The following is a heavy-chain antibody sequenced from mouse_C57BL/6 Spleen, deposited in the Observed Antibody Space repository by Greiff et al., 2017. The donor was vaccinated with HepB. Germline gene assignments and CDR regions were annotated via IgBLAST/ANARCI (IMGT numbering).Heavy chain of an antibody. D-gene: IGHD2-1*01. J-gene: IGHJ2*01. CDR2: ISYDGSN. CDR3: AREGIYYGPYYFDY. CDR1: GYSITSGYY. V-gene: IGHV3-6*01. Sequence: EVHLVESGPGLVKPSQSLSLTCSVTGYSITSGYYWNWIRQFPGNKLEWMGYISYDGSNNYNPSLKNRISITRDTSKNQFFLKLNSVTTEDTATYYCAREGIYYGPYYFDYWGQGTTLTVSS.